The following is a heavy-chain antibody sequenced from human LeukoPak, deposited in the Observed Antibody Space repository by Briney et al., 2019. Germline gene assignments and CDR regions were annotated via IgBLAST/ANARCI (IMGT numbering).Heavy chain of an antibody. Sequence: GEPRHSSAKASVYSFTSSTIGWVRPLPGKGLGWLGIIYPGDSDTSYSPSFQVQVTMSAYKSNGTAYLQWSSLKASDTAMYYCARHGRGALGINDYWGQGTLVTVSS. D-gene: IGHD3-16*01. CDR3: ARHGRGALGINDY. CDR2: IYPGDSDT. J-gene: IGHJ4*02. V-gene: IGHV5-51*01. CDR1: VYSFTSST.